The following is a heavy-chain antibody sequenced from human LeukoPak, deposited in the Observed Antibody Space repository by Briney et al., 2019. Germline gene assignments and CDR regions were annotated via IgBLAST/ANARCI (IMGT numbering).Heavy chain of an antibody. CDR1: GFTFRNYW. V-gene: IGHV3-74*01. Sequence: GGSLRLSCAAPGFTFRNYWMHSVRHGPGKGLGWGSRINTDGSSTTYADSVKSRFTISRDNAKNTLYLQMNSLSAEDTAVYYCARGYSSSYRIDYWGQGTLVTVSS. D-gene: IGHD6-6*01. CDR2: INTDGSST. CDR3: ARGYSSSYRIDY. J-gene: IGHJ4*02.